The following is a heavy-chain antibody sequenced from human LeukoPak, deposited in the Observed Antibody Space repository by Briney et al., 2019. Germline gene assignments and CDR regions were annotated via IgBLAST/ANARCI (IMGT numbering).Heavy chain of an antibody. V-gene: IGHV3-7*01. Sequence: GGSLRLSCAASGFTFSSYAMSWVRQAPGKGLEWVANIKQDGSEKYYVDSVKGRFTISRDNAKNSLYLQMNSLRAEDTAVYYCARGIYYDSSGSDYWGQGTLVTVSS. J-gene: IGHJ4*02. CDR3: ARGIYYDSSGSDY. D-gene: IGHD3-22*01. CDR1: GFTFSSYA. CDR2: IKQDGSEK.